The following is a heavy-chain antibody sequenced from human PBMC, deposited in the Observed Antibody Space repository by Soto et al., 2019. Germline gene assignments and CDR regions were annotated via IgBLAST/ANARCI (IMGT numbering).Heavy chain of an antibody. V-gene: IGHV3-53*01. Sequence: GSLLLACAPSGFTVNNNYMSWVRQAPGKGLEWVSVIYIGGSTYYADSVKGRFTISRDNSKNTLYLQMNSLRAEDTAVYYCARGHGDYERPPYSYHGMDVWGQGTKVTVSS. D-gene: IGHD4-17*01. J-gene: IGHJ6*02. CDR1: GFTVNNNY. CDR3: ARGHGDYERPPYSYHGMDV. CDR2: IYIGGST.